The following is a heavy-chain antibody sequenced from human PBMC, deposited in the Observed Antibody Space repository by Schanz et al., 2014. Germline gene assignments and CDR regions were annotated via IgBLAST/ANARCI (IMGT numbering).Heavy chain of an antibody. CDR3: ARDRAVAIFDY. D-gene: IGHD6-19*01. V-gene: IGHV7-4-1*02. CDR1: EYTFTRHY. J-gene: IGHJ4*02. CDR2: INTNTGNP. Sequence: QVQWVQSGADVKKPGTAVKVSCKASEYTFTRHYMHWVRQAPGQGLEWVGWINTNTGNPTYAQGFTGRFVFSLDTSVSTAYLQISSLKAEDTAVYYCARDRAVAIFDYWGQGTLVTVSS.